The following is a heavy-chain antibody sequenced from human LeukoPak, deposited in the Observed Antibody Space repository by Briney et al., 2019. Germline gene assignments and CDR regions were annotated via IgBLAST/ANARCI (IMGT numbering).Heavy chain of an antibody. J-gene: IGHJ3*02. V-gene: IGHV4-39*07. CDR3: ARDSGSILWFGELWHDAFDI. CDR2: IYYSGST. D-gene: IGHD3-10*01. CDR1: GGSISSSSYY. Sequence: SETLSLTCTVSGGSISSSSYYWGWIRQPPGKGLEWIGSIYYSGSTYYNPSLKSRVTISVDTSKNQFSLKLSSVTAADTAVYYCARDSGSILWFGELWHDAFDIWGQGTMVTVSS.